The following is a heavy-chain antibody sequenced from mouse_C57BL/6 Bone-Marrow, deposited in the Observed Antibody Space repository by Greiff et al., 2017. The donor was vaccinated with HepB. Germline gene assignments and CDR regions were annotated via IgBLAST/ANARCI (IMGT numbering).Heavy chain of an antibody. Sequence: VQLQQSGPGLVQPSQSLSITCTVSGFSLTSYGVHWVRQSPGKGLGWLGVIWSGGSTDYNAAFISRLSISKDNSKSHVFFKMNSLQAVDTAIYYCAREGTTDFDYGGQGTTLTVSS. J-gene: IGHJ2*01. CDR3: AREGTTDFDY. D-gene: IGHD1-1*01. V-gene: IGHV2-2*01. CDR1: GFSLTSYG. CDR2: IWSGGST.